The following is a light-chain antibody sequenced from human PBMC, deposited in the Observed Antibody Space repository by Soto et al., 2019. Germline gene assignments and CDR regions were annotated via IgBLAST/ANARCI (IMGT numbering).Light chain of an antibody. CDR3: QQNDSAQIT. V-gene: IGKV3-20*01. CDR1: QSVSSSY. Sequence: EIGLTQSPGTLSLSPGERATLSCRASQSVSSSYLAWYQQKPGQAHRNLIYGAFSRATGTPDRFSGSGSGTDFTLTISRLEPEDFAVYYCQQNDSAQITFGQGTRLEIK. CDR2: GAF. J-gene: IGKJ5*01.